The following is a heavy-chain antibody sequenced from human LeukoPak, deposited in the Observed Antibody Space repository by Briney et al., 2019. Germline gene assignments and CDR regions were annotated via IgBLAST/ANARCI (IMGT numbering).Heavy chain of an antibody. D-gene: IGHD1-26*01. CDR3: AGRTGPSPWD. CDR2: ISSSSSYI. J-gene: IGHJ3*01. V-gene: IGHV3-21*01. CDR1: GFTFSSYS. Sequence: PGGSLRLSCAASGFTFSSYSMNWVRQAPGKGLEWVSSISSSSSYIYYADSVKGRFTISRDNAKNTVYLQMNSLRAEDTAVYYCAGRTGPSPWDWGQGTMVTVSS.